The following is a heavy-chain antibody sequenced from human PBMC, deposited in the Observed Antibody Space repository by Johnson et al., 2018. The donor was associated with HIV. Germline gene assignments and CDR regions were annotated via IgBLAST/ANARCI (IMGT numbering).Heavy chain of an antibody. D-gene: IGHD2-8*01. V-gene: IGHV3-15*01. Sequence: VQLVESGGGVVQPGGSLRLSCTVSGFTFTNAWMSWVRQAPGKGLEWVGRFKGKTDGWTTDFAAPVKGRFTISRDDSKITLYLQMNSLRTDDTAVYYCATDNGQYGFDIWGQGTMVTVSS. CDR2: FKGKTDGWTT. CDR1: GFTFTNAW. CDR3: ATDNGQYGFDI. J-gene: IGHJ3*02.